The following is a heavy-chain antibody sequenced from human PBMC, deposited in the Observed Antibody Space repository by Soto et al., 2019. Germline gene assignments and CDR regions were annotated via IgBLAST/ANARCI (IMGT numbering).Heavy chain of an antibody. V-gene: IGHV4-34*01. Sequence: SETLSLTCAVYGGSFSGYYWIWIRQPPGKGLEWIGEINHSGSTNYNPSLKSRVTISVDTSKNQFSLKLSSVTAADTAVYYCARGRIVVVPAAKGWFDPWGQGTLVTVSS. CDR2: INHSGST. CDR1: GGSFSGYY. J-gene: IGHJ5*02. D-gene: IGHD2-2*01. CDR3: ARGRIVVVPAAKGWFDP.